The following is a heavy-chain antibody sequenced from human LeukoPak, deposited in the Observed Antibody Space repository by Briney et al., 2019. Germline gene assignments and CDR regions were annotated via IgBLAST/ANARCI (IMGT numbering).Heavy chain of an antibody. CDR2: FSATDGSA. Sequence: GGSLRLSCAASGSTVSSYGMTWVRLAPGKGLEWVSAFSATDGSAQYAGSVKGRFTISRDNSKNSLYLQMNSLRDEDTAVYYCAKARIAAAGTGAFDVWGQGTMVTVSS. D-gene: IGHD6-13*01. CDR3: AKARIAAAGTGAFDV. V-gene: IGHV3-23*01. CDR1: GSTVSSYG. J-gene: IGHJ3*01.